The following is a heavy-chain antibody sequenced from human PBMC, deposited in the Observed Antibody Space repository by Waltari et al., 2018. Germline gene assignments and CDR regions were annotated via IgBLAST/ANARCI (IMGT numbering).Heavy chain of an antibody. Sequence: QLQLQESGPGLVKPSETLALPCSVPGGPITTTKHYWGWIRQPPGQGLEWIGTISYNGATYSSPSLRGRLTLSRDTTMNQLSLKLGSVTAADTAVYYCATYIGASVGTAAFDVWGQGTMVTVSS. CDR1: GGPITTTKHY. CDR2: ISYNGAT. CDR3: ATYIGASVGTAAFDV. D-gene: IGHD5-12*01. J-gene: IGHJ3*01. V-gene: IGHV4-39*01.